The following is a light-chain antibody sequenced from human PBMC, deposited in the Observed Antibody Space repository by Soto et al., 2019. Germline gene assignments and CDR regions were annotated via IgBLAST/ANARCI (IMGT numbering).Light chain of an antibody. CDR3: QQRSNWPLT. CDR1: QSVGSN. V-gene: IGKV3-11*01. J-gene: IGKJ5*01. CDR2: DAS. Sequence: EIVMTQSPATLSVSPGERVILSCRARQSVGSNLAWYQHKPGQAPNLLIYDASNRATGIPARFSGSGSGTDFTLTISSLEPEDFAVYYCQQRSNWPLTFGQGTRLEI.